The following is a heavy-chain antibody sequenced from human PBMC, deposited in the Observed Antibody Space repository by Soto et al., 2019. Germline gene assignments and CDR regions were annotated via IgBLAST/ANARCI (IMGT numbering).Heavy chain of an antibody. J-gene: IGHJ6*02. V-gene: IGHV3-30-3*01. Sequence: GGALRLSCAASGFTFSSYAMHWVRQAPGKGLEWVAVISYEGSNKYYADSVKGRFTISRDNSKNTLYLQMSSLRAEDTAVYYCARVKCSSTSCYYYYGMDVWGQGTTVTVSS. CDR2: ISYEGSNK. CDR3: ARVKCSSTSCYYYYGMDV. D-gene: IGHD2-2*01. CDR1: GFTFSSYA.